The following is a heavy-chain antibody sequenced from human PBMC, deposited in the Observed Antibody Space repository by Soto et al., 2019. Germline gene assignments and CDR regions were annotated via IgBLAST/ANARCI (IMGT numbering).Heavy chain of an antibody. Sequence: TQSLRYAVSGVSINNADDSWSSIRQPPGRGLEWIGYIYQSGSTTYNPSLKSRLTISLDRSKNEVSLKLTSVNAADTAVYYCTSDYTLRSYRFDYWGRGVLVTVSS. CDR3: TSDYTLRSYRFDY. CDR1: GVSINNADDS. D-gene: IGHD3-10*01. J-gene: IGHJ4*02. CDR2: IYQSGST. V-gene: IGHV4-30-2*01.